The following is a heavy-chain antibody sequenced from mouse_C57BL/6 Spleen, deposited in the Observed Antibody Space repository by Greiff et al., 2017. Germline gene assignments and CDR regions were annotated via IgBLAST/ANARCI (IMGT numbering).Heavy chain of an antibody. D-gene: IGHD1-1*01. CDR1: GFTFSSYA. J-gene: IGHJ2*01. V-gene: IGHV5-9-1*02. Sequence: EVQRVESGEGLVKPGGSLKLSCAASGFTFSSYAMSWVRQTPEKRLEWVAYISSGGDYIYYADTVKGRFTISRDNARNTLYLQMSSLKSEDTAMYYCTRDRGITTVVFDYWGQGTTLTVSS. CDR3: TRDRGITTVVFDY. CDR2: ISSGGDYI.